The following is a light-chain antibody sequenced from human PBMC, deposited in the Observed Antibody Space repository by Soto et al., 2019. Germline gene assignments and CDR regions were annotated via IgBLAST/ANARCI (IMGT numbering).Light chain of an antibody. CDR1: QSVFSW. CDR3: QQYTSFSWS. Sequence: DIQMTQSPSTLSASVGDRVTITCRASQSVFSWLAWYQQKPWQAPKLLIYDASTLEGGVPSRFSGSGSGTEFTLTIGGLQPGDFATYHCQQYTSFSWSFGQGTKVEVK. J-gene: IGKJ1*01. CDR2: DAS. V-gene: IGKV1-5*01.